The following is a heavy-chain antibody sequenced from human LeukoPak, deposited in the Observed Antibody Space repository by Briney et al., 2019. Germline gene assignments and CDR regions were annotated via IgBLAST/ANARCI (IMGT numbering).Heavy chain of an antibody. Sequence: GGSLRHSCAASGFTFSSYAMSWVRQAPGKGLEWVSGISGSGGITYYADSVKGRFTISRDYSKKTLYLQMNSLRAEDTAVYYCAKDPSAGYYDSSGYYFPSRDDAFDIWGHGTMVTVSS. D-gene: IGHD3-22*01. J-gene: IGHJ3*02. CDR2: ISGSGGIT. V-gene: IGHV3-23*01. CDR1: GFTFSSYA. CDR3: AKDPSAGYYDSSGYYFPSRDDAFDI.